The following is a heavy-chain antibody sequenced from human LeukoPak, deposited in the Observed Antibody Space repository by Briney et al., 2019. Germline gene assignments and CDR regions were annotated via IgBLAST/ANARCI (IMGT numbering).Heavy chain of an antibody. J-gene: IGHJ4*02. D-gene: IGHD3-22*01. Sequence: GGSLRLSCAASGFTFSSYWTHWVRQAPGKGLVWVSRISDGGSTTTYADSVKGRFTISRDNAKNTLYLQMNGLRAEDTAVYYCSRSAYYDGSSNYYDYWGQGTLVTVSS. CDR1: GFTFSSYW. V-gene: IGHV3-74*01. CDR3: SRSAYYDGSSNYYDY. CDR2: ISDGGSTT.